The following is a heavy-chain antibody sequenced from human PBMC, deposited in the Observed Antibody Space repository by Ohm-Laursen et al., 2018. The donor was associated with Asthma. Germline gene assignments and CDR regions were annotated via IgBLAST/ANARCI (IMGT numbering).Heavy chain of an antibody. CDR3: ARGLGYSGIYDGYFFDY. D-gene: IGHD1-26*01. Sequence: GASVKVSCKVSGGTFSSYAISWVRQAPGQGLEWMGRINPHSGGTNYPQKFQGRVTMTRDTSISTAYMELSRLRSDDTAIYYCARGLGYSGIYDGYFFDYWGQGTLVTVSS. J-gene: IGHJ4*02. V-gene: IGHV1-2*06. CDR2: INPHSGGT. CDR1: GGTFSSYA.